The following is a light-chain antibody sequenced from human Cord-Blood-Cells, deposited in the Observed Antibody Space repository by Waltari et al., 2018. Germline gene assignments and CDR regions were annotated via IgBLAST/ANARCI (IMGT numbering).Light chain of an antibody. V-gene: IGLV3-19*01. CDR2: GKN. Sequence: SSKLTQDPAVSVALGQTVRIPFQGDSLRGYYSRWYQQKPGQDPVLVIYGKNNRPSGIPDRFSGSSSGNTASLTIAGAQAEDEADYYCNSRDSSGNHLVFGGGTKLTVL. CDR3: NSRDSSGNHLV. J-gene: IGLJ3*02. CDR1: SLRGYY.